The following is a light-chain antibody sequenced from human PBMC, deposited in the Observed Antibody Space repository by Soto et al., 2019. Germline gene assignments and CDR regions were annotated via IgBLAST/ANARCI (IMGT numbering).Light chain of an antibody. CDR1: SGHSSYI. CDR3: ETWDSNTQKWV. J-gene: IGLJ3*02. CDR2: LEGSGSY. V-gene: IGLV4-60*02. Sequence: QPVLTQSSSASASLGSSVKLTCTLSSGHSSYIIAWHQQQPGKAPRYLMKLEGSGSYNKGSGVPDRFSGSRSGADRYLTISTLLFEDEADYDWETWDSNTQKWVFGGGTKLTVL.